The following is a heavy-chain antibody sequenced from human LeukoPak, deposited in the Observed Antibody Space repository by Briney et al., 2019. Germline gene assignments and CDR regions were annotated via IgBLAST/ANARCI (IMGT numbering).Heavy chain of an antibody. Sequence: GGSLTLSCAASGFTFGSNSMNWVRQAPGKGLEWVSSISSSTSYIYYADSVRGRFTISRDNARNSLYLQMNSLRVEDTGVYYCSIHRPSAEMCVGSWGQGALVIVYS. J-gene: IGHJ5*02. D-gene: IGHD5-24*01. CDR2: ISSSTSYI. CDR1: GFTFGSNS. V-gene: IGHV3-21*01. CDR3: SIHRPSAEMCVGS.